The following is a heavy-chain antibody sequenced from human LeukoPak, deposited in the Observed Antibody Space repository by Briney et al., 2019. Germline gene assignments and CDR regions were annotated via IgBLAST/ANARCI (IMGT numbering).Heavy chain of an antibody. CDR2: IKQDGSEK. J-gene: IGHJ5*02. CDR3: AKGRNWFDP. CDR1: GFTFSGHW. Sequence: GGSLRLSCAVSGFTFSGHWMSWVRQAPGKGLEWVAHIKQDGSEKYYVDSVKGRFTISRDNAKNSLYLQMNSLRAEDTAVYYCAKGRNWFDPWGQGTLVTVSS. V-gene: IGHV3-7*01.